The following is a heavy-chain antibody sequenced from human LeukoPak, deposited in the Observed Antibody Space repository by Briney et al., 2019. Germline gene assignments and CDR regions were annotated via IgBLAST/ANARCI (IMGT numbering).Heavy chain of an antibody. J-gene: IGHJ6*02. CDR1: GFTFSIHD. CDR3: ARGSSSWYFPMYYYYGMDV. CDR2: ISRGGIS. D-gene: IGHD6-13*01. V-gene: IGHV3-53*01. Sequence: PGGSLRLSCAASGFTFSIHDMSWIRQSPGKGLECVSVISRGGISYYADSVKGRFTISRDNSKNTLYLQMNSLRAEDTAVYYCARGSSSWYFPMYYYYGMDVWGQGTTVTVSS.